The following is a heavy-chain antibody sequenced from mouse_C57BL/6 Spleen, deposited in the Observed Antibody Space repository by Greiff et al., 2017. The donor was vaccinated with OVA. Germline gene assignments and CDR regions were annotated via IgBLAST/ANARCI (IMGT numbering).Heavy chain of an antibody. D-gene: IGHD1-1*01. J-gene: IGHJ1*03. Sequence: DVKLVESGGGLVQHGGSLSLSCAASGFTFTDYYMSWVRQPPGKALEWLGFIRNKANGYTTEYSASVKGRFTISRDNSQSILYLQMNALRAEDSATYYCARSIYYYGSSYWYFDVWGTGTTVTVSS. CDR3: ARSIYYYGSSYWYFDV. V-gene: IGHV7-3*01. CDR1: GFTFTDYY. CDR2: IRNKANGYTT.